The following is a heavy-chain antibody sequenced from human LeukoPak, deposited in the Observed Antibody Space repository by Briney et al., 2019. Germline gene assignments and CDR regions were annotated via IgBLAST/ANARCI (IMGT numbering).Heavy chain of an antibody. J-gene: IGHJ4*02. CDR1: GGSFSGYY. Sequence: SETLSLTCAVYGGSFSGYYWSWIRQPPGKGLEWIGEINHSGSTNYNPSLKSRVTISVDTSKNQFSLKLSSVTAADTAVYYCARGRSLEYGSSFDLFDYWGQGTLVTVSS. CDR3: ARGRSLEYGSSFDLFDY. D-gene: IGHD6-6*01. CDR2: INHSGST. V-gene: IGHV4-34*01.